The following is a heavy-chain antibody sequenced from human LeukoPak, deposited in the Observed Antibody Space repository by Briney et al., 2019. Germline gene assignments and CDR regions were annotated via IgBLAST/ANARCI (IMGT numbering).Heavy chain of an antibody. J-gene: IGHJ4*02. CDR2: IYHSGST. V-gene: IGHV4-38-2*01. CDR3: TRLGVVVVSGAHSSYFDH. Sequence: SETLSLTCAVSAYSISSGYFWAWVRQPPGKGLEWIGSIYHSGSTYYNPSLKSRVTISVDTSKNQFSLKLRSVTAADTAVYFCTRLGVVVVSGAHSSYFDHWGQGTLVTVSS. CDR1: AYSISSGYF. D-gene: IGHD2-2*01.